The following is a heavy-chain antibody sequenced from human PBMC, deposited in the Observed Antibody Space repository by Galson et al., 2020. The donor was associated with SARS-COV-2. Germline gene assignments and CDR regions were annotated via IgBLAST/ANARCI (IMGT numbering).Heavy chain of an antibody. CDR2: VSYTGIA. D-gene: IGHD2-2*03. CDR3: ARVDDGYYFDS. V-gene: IGHV4-39*07. J-gene: IGHJ4*02. Sequence: SQTHSLTCTVPGDSFTSRGYYWGWIRQPPGKGPEWIRSVSYTGIAYYNPSLTSRFSISVDTSKNLFSLKLNSVTAADTAVYFCARVDDGYYFDSWGQGTLLTVSS. CDR1: GDSFTSRGYY.